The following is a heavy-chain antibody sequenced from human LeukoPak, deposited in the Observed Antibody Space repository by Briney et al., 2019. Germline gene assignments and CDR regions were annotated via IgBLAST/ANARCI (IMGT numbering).Heavy chain of an antibody. J-gene: IGHJ4*02. V-gene: IGHV1-2*02. D-gene: IGHD3-10*01. CDR1: GYTFTGYY. Sequence: ASVKVSCKASGYTFTGYYMHWVRQAPGRGLEWMGCIKPNSGGTNYAQKFQGRVTMTRDTSISTAYMELSRLRSDDTAVYYCARTVTMVRGVKPNFDYWGQGTLVTVSS. CDR3: ARTVTMVRGVKPNFDY. CDR2: IKPNSGGT.